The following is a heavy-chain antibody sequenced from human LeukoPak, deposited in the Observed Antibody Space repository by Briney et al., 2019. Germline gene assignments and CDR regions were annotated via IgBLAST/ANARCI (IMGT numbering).Heavy chain of an antibody. V-gene: IGHV1-2*06. Sequence: ASVKVSCKASGYTFTGYYMHWVRQAPGQGLEWMGRINPNSGGTNYAQKFQGRVTMARDTSISTAYMELSRLRSDDTAVYYCAREVDREGFDYWGQGTLVTVSS. J-gene: IGHJ4*02. D-gene: IGHD3-10*01. CDR1: GYTFTGYY. CDR3: AREVDREGFDY. CDR2: INPNSGGT.